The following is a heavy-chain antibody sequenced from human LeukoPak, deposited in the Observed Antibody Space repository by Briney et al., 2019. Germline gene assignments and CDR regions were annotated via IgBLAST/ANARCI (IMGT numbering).Heavy chain of an antibody. Sequence: KPSETLSLTCTVSGGSVSSYYWSWIRQPPGKGLEWIGYIYYSGSTNYNPSLKSRVTISVDTSKNQFSLKLSSVTAADTAVYYCARYYDPDYYFDYWGQGTLVTVSS. CDR3: ARYYDPDYYFDY. D-gene: IGHD3-16*01. CDR2: IYYSGST. V-gene: IGHV4-59*02. J-gene: IGHJ4*02. CDR1: GGSVSSYY.